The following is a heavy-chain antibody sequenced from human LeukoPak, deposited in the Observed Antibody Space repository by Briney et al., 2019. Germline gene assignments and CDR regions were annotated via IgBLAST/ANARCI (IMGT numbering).Heavy chain of an antibody. CDR2: TYYSGST. J-gene: IGHJ3*02. V-gene: IGHV4-59*01. CDR1: GGSISNYY. D-gene: IGHD1-26*01. CDR3: ARDRRWELLHAFDI. Sequence: SETLSLTCTVSGGSISNYYWSWIRQPPGKGLVWIAYTYYSGSTNYNPSLKSRVTISVDTSKNQFSLKLSSVTAADTAVYYCARDRRWELLHAFDIWGQGTMVTVSS.